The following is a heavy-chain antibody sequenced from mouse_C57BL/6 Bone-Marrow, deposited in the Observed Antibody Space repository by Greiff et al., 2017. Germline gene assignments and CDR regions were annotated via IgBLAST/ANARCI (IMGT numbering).Heavy chain of an antibody. V-gene: IGHV14-4*01. CDR1: GFNITDDY. CDR2: IDPENGDT. D-gene: IGHD2-14*01. Sequence: VQLQQSGAELVRPGASVKLSCTASGFNITDDYMHWVKQRPEKGLEWIGWIDPENGDTEYASKFQGKAPITVDTSSTPAYLQLSSLTSEDTAVYYRTNLYDGGYFDVWGTGTTVTVSS. J-gene: IGHJ1*03. CDR3: TNLYDGGYFDV.